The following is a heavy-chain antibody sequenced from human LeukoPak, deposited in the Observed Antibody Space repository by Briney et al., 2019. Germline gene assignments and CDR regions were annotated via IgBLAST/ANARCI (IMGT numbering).Heavy chain of an antibody. Sequence: GGSLRLPCAASGFTFNSYEMNWVRQAPGKGLEWVAYINSRASTIYYADSVKGRFTISRDNAKNSLYLQMNSLRGEDTAVYYCARDSAFDYWGQGTLVTVSS. CDR2: INSRASTI. D-gene: IGHD6-25*01. V-gene: IGHV3-48*03. CDR3: ARDSAFDY. CDR1: GFTFNSYE. J-gene: IGHJ4*02.